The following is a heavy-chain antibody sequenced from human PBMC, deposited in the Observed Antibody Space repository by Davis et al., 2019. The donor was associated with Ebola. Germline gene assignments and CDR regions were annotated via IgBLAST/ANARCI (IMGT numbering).Heavy chain of an antibody. J-gene: IGHJ5*02. CDR2: VYYSGSS. V-gene: IGHV4-39*01. CDR1: GASISTSSFY. Sequence: MPSETLSLTCTVSGASISTSSFYWAWIRQPPGKGLEWIGTVYYSGSSYYNPSLKSRVTVSIDTSKNQFSLKLRSVTAADTAVYYCARLLGYGPEWFDPWGQGTLVTVSS. CDR3: ARLLGYGPEWFDP. D-gene: IGHD5-18*01.